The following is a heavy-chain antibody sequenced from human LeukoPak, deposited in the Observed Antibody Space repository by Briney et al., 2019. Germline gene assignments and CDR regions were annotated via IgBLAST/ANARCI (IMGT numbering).Heavy chain of an antibody. CDR3: AGRRSSGWYAY. CDR1: GFTFSSYA. V-gene: IGHV3-23*01. CDR2: ISASGAST. D-gene: IGHD6-19*01. Sequence: GGSLRLSCAASGFTFSSYAMNWVRQAPGKGLEWVSIISASGASTYYADSVKGRFLIFRDTSKNTVDLQMNSLRVEDTAVYYCAGRRSSGWYAYWGQGTLVTVSS. J-gene: IGHJ4*02.